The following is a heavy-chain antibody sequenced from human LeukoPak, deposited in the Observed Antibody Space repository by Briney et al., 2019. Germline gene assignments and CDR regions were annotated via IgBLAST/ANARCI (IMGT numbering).Heavy chain of an antibody. Sequence: ASVKVSCKVSGYTLTELSMHRVRQAPGKGLEWMGGFDPEDGETIYAQKFQGRVTMTEDTSTDTAYMELSSLRSEDTAVYYCATLGRFPLNVNYYYYYGMDVWGQGTTVTVSS. V-gene: IGHV1-24*01. CDR2: FDPEDGET. CDR3: ATLGRFPLNVNYYYYYGMDV. CDR1: GYTLTELS. J-gene: IGHJ6*02.